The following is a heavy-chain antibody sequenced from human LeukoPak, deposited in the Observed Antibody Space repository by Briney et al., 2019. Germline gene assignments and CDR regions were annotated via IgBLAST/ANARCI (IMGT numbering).Heavy chain of an antibody. Sequence: PSETLSLTCTVSDGSISTTSYYWGWIRQPPGKGLEWIGTIYYSGSAYYNPSLKSRVTISVDTSKNQFSLELSSVTAADTAVYYCARGQYSGSCFDNWGQGSLVTVSS. CDR1: DGSISTTSYY. D-gene: IGHD1-26*01. CDR2: IYYSGSA. V-gene: IGHV4-39*01. J-gene: IGHJ4*02. CDR3: ARGQYSGSCFDN.